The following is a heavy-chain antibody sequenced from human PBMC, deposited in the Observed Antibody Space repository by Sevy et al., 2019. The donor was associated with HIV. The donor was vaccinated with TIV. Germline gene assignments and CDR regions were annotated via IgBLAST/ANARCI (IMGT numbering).Heavy chain of an antibody. Sequence: WETLSLTCSVSGDSISGYYWNWIRQPPDKGLEWFGYFFYTKSTTYNSSLKSRVTMSKDTSTNQFSLKLSSVTAADTAVYYCARGGPQLMYAMDVWGQGTTVTVSS. D-gene: IGHD2-8*01. J-gene: IGHJ6*02. CDR1: GDSISGYY. V-gene: IGHV4-59*01. CDR3: ARGGPQLMYAMDV. CDR2: FFYTKST.